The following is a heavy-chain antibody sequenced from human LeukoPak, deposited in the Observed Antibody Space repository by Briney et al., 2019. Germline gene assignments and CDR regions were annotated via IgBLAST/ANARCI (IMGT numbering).Heavy chain of an antibody. D-gene: IGHD6-19*01. CDR3: ATSYSSGPMNFDY. CDR1: GGSISSSSYY. Sequence: PSETLSLTCTVSGGSISSSSYYWGWIRQPPGKGLEWIGSIYYSGSTYYNPSLKSRVTISVDTSENQFSLKLSPVTAADTAVYYCATSYSSGPMNFDYWGQGTLVTVSS. J-gene: IGHJ4*02. V-gene: IGHV4-39*01. CDR2: IYYSGST.